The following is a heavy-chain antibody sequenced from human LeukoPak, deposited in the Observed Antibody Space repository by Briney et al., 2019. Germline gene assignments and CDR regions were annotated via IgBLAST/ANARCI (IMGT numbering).Heavy chain of an antibody. CDR3: ARVGTHIAAAGLDY. V-gene: IGHV4-34*01. CDR2: INHSGST. Sequence: TSETLSLTCAVYGGSFSGYYWSWIRQPPGKGLEWIGEINHSGSTNYNPSLKSRVTISVDTSKNQFSPKLSSVTAADTAVYYCARVGTHIAAAGLDYWGQGTLVTVSS. D-gene: IGHD6-13*01. J-gene: IGHJ4*02. CDR1: GGSFSGYY.